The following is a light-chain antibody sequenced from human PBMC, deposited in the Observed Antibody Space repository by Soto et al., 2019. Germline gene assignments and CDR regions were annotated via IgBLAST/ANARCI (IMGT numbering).Light chain of an antibody. Sequence: QSVLTQPASVSGSPGQSITISCTGTSSDVGAYNYVSWYQQHPGKAPKLMIYEVSNRPSGVSNRFSGSKSGNTASLTISGLQAEDEADYYCSSYTHSNTYVFGTGTKVTVL. CDR1: SSDVGAYNY. J-gene: IGLJ1*01. CDR2: EVS. CDR3: SSYTHSNTYV. V-gene: IGLV2-14*01.